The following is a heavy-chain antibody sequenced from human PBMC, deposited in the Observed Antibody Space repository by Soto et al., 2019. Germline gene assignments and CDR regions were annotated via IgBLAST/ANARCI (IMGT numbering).Heavy chain of an antibody. Sequence: GGSLRLSCAASGFTVSSNYMSWVRQAPGKGLEWVSVIYSGGSTYYADSVKGRFTISRHNSKNTLYLQMNSLRAEDTAVYYCARDDFRYSGSYYCYYYGMDVWGQGTTVTVSS. CDR3: ARDDFRYSGSYYCYYYGMDV. V-gene: IGHV3-66*01. CDR1: GFTVSSNY. J-gene: IGHJ6*02. D-gene: IGHD1-26*01. CDR2: IYSGGST.